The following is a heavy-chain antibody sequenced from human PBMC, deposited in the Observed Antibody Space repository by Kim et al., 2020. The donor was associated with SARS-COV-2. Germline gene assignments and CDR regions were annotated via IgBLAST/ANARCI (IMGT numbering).Heavy chain of an antibody. CDR2: ISAYNGNT. CDR3: ARDRVESGYDSNWFDP. CDR1: GYTFTSYG. Sequence: ASVKVSCKASGYTFTSYGISWVRQAPGQGLEWMGWISAYNGNTNYAQKLQGRVTMTTDTSTSTAYMELRSLRSDDTAVYYCARDRVESGYDSNWFDPWGQGTLVTVSS. J-gene: IGHJ5*02. V-gene: IGHV1-18*04. D-gene: IGHD5-12*01.